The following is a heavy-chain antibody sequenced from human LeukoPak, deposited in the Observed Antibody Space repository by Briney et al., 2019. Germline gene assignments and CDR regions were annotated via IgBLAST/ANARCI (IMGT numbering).Heavy chain of an antibody. Sequence: PSETLPLTCAVYGGSFSGYYWSWIRQPPGKGLEWIGEINHSGSTNYNPSLKSRVTISVDTSKNQFSLKLSSVTAADTAVYYCARGGYQLANPFDYWGQGTLVTVSS. J-gene: IGHJ4*02. V-gene: IGHV4-34*01. CDR2: INHSGST. CDR1: GGSFSGYY. D-gene: IGHD2-2*01. CDR3: ARGGYQLANPFDY.